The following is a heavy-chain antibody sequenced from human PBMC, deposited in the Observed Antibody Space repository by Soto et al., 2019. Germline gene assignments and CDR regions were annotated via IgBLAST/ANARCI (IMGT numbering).Heavy chain of an antibody. Sequence: PGESLKISCKGSGYSFTSYRIGWVRQMPGKGLEWMGIIYPGDSDTRYSPSFQGQVTISADKSISTAYLQWSSLKASDTAMYYCARHRVDFWDHAKPPPNPGQYYYYGMDVWGQGTTVTVSS. CDR1: GYSFTSYR. D-gene: IGHD3-3*01. J-gene: IGHJ6*02. CDR3: ARHRVDFWDHAKPPPNPGQYYYYGMDV. V-gene: IGHV5-51*01. CDR2: IYPGDSDT.